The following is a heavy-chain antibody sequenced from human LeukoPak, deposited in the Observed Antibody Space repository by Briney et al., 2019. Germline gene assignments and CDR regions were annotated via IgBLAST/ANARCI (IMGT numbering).Heavy chain of an antibody. V-gene: IGHV1-69*04. CDR2: IIPILGIA. CDR1: GGTFSSYA. J-gene: IGHJ6*02. Sequence: SVKVSCKASGGTFSSYAISWVRQAPGQGLEWMGRIIPILGIANYAQKFQGRVTITADKSTSTAYMELSSLRSEDTAVYYYARSPYPPYYYGSGSYYNPYGMDVWGQGTTVTVSS. D-gene: IGHD3-10*01. CDR3: ARSPYPPYYYGSGSYYNPYGMDV.